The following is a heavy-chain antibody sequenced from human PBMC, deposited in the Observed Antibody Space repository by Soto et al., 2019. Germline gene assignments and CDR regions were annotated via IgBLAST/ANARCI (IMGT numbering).Heavy chain of an antibody. J-gene: IGHJ4*02. CDR1: GGSISSYY. CDR3: AREFPDDYTALNDY. V-gene: IGHV4-4*07. CDR2: IYTSGST. Sequence: SETLSLTCTVSGGSISSYYWSWIRQPAGKGLEWIGRIYTSGSTNYNPSLKSRVTMSVDTSKNQFSMKLSSVTAADTAVYYCAREFPDDYTALNDYWGQGTLVTVSS. D-gene: IGHD4-4*01.